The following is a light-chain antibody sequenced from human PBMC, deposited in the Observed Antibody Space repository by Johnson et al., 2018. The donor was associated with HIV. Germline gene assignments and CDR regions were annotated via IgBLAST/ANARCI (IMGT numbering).Light chain of an antibody. J-gene: IGLJ1*01. Sequence: QSVLTQPPSMSAAPGQRVTISCSGSSSNIGNNYVSWYQQVPGAAPKLLIYENNKRPSGIPDRFSGPKSGTSATLGITGLQTGDEADYYCGTWDSSLSVYVFGTGTKVTVL. CDR3: GTWDSSLSVYV. V-gene: IGLV1-51*01. CDR1: SSNIGNNY. CDR2: ENN.